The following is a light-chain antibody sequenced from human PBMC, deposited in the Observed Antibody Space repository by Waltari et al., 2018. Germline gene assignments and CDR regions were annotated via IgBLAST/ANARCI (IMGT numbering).Light chain of an antibody. Sequence: DIVLTQSPATLSLSPGERATLSCRASQSVSSYLAWYQQKPGQAPRLLIYDASNRAPGIPARFSGSGSGTDFTLTISSLEPEDFAVYYCQQRSNWPLTFGPGTKVDSK. CDR3: QQRSNWPLT. CDR2: DAS. J-gene: IGKJ3*01. CDR1: QSVSSY. V-gene: IGKV3-11*01.